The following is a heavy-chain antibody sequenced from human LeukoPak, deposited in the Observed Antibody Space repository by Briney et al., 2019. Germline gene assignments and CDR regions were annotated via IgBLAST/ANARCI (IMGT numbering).Heavy chain of an antibody. J-gene: IGHJ4*02. Sequence: GGSLRLSCAASGFTFSSYAMSWVRQAPGKGLEWVSSISGSGGSTYYEDSVKGRFTISRDNSKNTPYLQMNSLRAEDSAVYYCAKMKYQWLVRIYFDYWGQGTLVTVSS. CDR1: GFTFSSYA. CDR2: ISGSGGST. CDR3: AKMKYQWLVRIYFDY. D-gene: IGHD6-19*01. V-gene: IGHV3-23*01.